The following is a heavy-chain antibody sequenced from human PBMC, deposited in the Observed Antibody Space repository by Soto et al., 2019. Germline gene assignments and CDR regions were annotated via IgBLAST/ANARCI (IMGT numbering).Heavy chain of an antibody. CDR1: GFTFSGYA. Sequence: PGGSLRLSCAASGFTFSGYAMHWVRQAPGKGLEWVAVISYDGSNKYYADSVKGRFTISRDNSKNTLYLQMNSLRAEDTAVYYCARDPFPFHFYYWGQGTLVTVSS. J-gene: IGHJ4*02. CDR2: ISYDGSNK. CDR3: ARDPFPFHFYY. V-gene: IGHV3-30-3*01.